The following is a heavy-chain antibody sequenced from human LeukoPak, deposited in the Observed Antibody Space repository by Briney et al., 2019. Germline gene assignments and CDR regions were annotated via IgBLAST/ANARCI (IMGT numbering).Heavy chain of an antibody. CDR3: ARDEDFGFGEFSLPGY. CDR2: ISYDGSNK. D-gene: IGHD3-10*01. J-gene: IGHJ4*02. CDR1: GFTFSSYA. V-gene: IGHV3-30*04. Sequence: GGSLRLSCAASGFTFSSYAMHWVRQAPVKGLEWVAVISYDGSNKYYADSVKGRFTISRDNSKNTLYLQMNSLRAEDTAVYYCARDEDFGFGEFSLPGYWGQGTLVTVSS.